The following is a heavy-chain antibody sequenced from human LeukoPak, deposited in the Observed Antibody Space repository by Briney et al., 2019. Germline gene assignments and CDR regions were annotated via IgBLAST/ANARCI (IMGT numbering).Heavy chain of an antibody. CDR1: GGTFSSLT. CDR3: ARRAVAYYYYYYMDV. J-gene: IGHJ6*03. V-gene: IGHV1-69*05. CDR2: IIPIFGRA. D-gene: IGHD6-19*01. Sequence: SVKVSCKASGGTFSSLTINWVRQAPGQGLEWMGGIIPIFGRANYAQKFQGRVTITRDTPISTAYMDLSSLRSDDTAVYYCARRAVAYYYYYYMDVWGKGTTVTVSS.